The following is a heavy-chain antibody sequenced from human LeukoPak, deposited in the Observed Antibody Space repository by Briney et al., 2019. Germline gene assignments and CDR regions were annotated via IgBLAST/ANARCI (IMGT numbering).Heavy chain of an antibody. V-gene: IGHV3-20*04. CDR3: ARGEKAYCSSTSCSADAFDI. J-gene: IGHJ3*02. Sequence: PGGSLRLSCAASGFTFDDYGMSWVRQAPGKGLEWVSGINWNGGSTGYADSVKGRFTISRDNAKNSLYLQMNSLRDEDTALYYCARGEKAYCSSTSCSADAFDIWGQGTMVTVSS. D-gene: IGHD2-2*01. CDR2: INWNGGST. CDR1: GFTFDDYG.